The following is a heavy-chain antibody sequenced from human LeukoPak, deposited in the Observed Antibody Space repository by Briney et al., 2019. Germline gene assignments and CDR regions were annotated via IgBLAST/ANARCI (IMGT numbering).Heavy chain of an antibody. V-gene: IGHV4-4*09. CDR1: GGSISSYY. CDR3: ARVGKPSTVLGLVRAPYYYYMDV. J-gene: IGHJ6*03. Sequence: PSETLSLTCTVSGGSISSYYWSWIRQSPGKGLEWIGYIYTSGSTNYNPSLKSRVTISVDTSKNQFSLKLSSVTAADTAVYYCARVGKPSTVLGLVRAPYYYYMDVWGKGTTVTVSS. D-gene: IGHD3/OR15-3a*01. CDR2: IYTSGST.